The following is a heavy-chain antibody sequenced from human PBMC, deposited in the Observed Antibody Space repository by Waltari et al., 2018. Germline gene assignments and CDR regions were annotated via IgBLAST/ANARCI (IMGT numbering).Heavy chain of an antibody. Sequence: EVHLLESGGGLVQPGGSLRLSCAGSGFTFSTCAMSWVRQAPGKGLEWVSSISGSGSSTYYVDSVKGRFTISRDNSKNTVYLQMNSLRAEDTAVYYCAKAPRDSNNWYGDAFDIWGQGTMVTVSS. V-gene: IGHV3-23*01. CDR1: GFTFSTCA. J-gene: IGHJ3*02. CDR2: ISGSGSST. D-gene: IGHD6-13*01. CDR3: AKAPRDSNNWYGDAFDI.